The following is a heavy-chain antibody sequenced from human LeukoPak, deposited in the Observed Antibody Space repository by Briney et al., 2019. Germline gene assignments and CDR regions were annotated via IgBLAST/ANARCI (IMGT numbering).Heavy chain of an antibody. Sequence: GGSLRLSCAASGFTFSTYAMTWVRQAPGKGLEWVSLISGTGGSTYYADSVKGRFTISRDNSKNTLYLQMNSLRAEDTAVYYCAKESDWRITFGGVIVPPYYFDYWGQGTLVTVSS. V-gene: IGHV3-23*01. D-gene: IGHD3-16*02. CDR1: GFTFSTYA. J-gene: IGHJ4*02. CDR2: ISGTGGST. CDR3: AKESDWRITFGGVIVPPYYFDY.